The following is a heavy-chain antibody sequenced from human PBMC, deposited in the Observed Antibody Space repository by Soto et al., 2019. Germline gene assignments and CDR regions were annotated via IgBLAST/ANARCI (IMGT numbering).Heavy chain of an antibody. J-gene: IGHJ3*02. CDR3: TRLQTSGWKGSDVFDI. D-gene: IGHD6-19*01. CDR1: GGSISSSTYY. Sequence: QLPLQESGPGLVKPSETLSLTCTVSGGSISSSTYYWGWIRQPPGKGLEWIGHISYTGTTYYNPSLKRRVTISVDTSKHQFSLNLSSATSADTAVFYCTRLQTSGWKGSDVFDIWGQGTVVTVSS. CDR2: ISYTGTT. V-gene: IGHV4-39*01.